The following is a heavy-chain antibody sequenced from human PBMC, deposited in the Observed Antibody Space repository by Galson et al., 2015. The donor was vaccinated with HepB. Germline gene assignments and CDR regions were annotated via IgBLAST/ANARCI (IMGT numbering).Heavy chain of an antibody. CDR2: ISWDGGSA. Sequence: SLRLSCAASGFTLDDYAMHWVRQAPGKGLEWVSLISWDGGSAFYADSVKGRFTISRDNSKNSKNSLYLQMNSLRADDTALYYCAKGTAAGTVNALDYWGQGTLVTVSS. CDR1: GFTLDDYA. V-gene: IGHV3-43D*03. D-gene: IGHD6-19*01. CDR3: AKGTAAGTVNALDY. J-gene: IGHJ4*02.